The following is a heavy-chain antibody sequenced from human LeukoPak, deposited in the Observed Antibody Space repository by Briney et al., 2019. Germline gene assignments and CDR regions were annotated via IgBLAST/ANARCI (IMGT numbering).Heavy chain of an antibody. Sequence: GGSLRLSCAASGFPFSTYAMNWVRQAPGKGLEWVSVITGSGGFTQYADSVKGRLTISRDNSKNTLYLQMNSLRAEDTAVYYCAKDVVYGSGSEFDYWGQGTLVTVSS. CDR1: GFPFSTYA. J-gene: IGHJ4*02. CDR3: AKDVVYGSGSEFDY. V-gene: IGHV3-23*01. CDR2: ITGSGGFT. D-gene: IGHD3-10*01.